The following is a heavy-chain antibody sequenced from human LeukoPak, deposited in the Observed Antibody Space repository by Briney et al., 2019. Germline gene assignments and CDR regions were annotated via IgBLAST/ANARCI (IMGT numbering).Heavy chain of an antibody. CDR2: ISSAGYTT. CDR3: ARDQGALDS. J-gene: IGHJ4*02. Sequence: GGSLRLSCAASGFTFSGDWMHWVRQAPGKGLVWVSHISSAGYTTRYADSVKGRFTISRDNAKNTLYLQMNSLRAEDTAVYYCARDQGALDSWGQGTLVTVSS. CDR1: GFTFSGDW. V-gene: IGHV3-74*01.